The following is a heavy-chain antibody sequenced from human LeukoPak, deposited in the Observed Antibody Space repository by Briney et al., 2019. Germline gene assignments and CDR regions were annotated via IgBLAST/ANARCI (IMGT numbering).Heavy chain of an antibody. D-gene: IGHD5-24*01. V-gene: IGHV6-1*01. CDR3: ARDRAPRDGYNIGASHFDY. CDR2: TYYRSKWYN. CDR1: GDSVSINSAA. Sequence: SQTLSLTCAISGDSVSINSAAWNWIRQSPSRGLEWLGRTYYRSKWYNDYAVSVKSRITINPDTSKNQFSLQLNSVTPEDTAVYYCARDRAPRDGYNIGASHFDYWGQGTLVTVSS. J-gene: IGHJ4*02.